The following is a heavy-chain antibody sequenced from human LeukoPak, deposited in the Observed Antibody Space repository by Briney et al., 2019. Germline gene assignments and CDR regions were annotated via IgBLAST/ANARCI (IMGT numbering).Heavy chain of an antibody. V-gene: IGHV3-33*01. CDR3: ARGRGLGSGYYYKSDY. CDR1: GFIFSTHG. J-gene: IGHJ4*02. D-gene: IGHD3-22*01. Sequence: GGSLRLSCTASGFIFSTHGMHWVRQAPGEGLEWVAVIWYDGSDKYYAESVKGRFTISRDNSKNTLNLQMNSLRVEDTAVYYCARGRGLGSGYYYKSDYWGQGTLVTVSS. CDR2: IWYDGSDK.